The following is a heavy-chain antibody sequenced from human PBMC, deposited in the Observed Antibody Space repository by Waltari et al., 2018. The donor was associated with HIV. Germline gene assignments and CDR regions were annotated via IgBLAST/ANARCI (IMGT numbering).Heavy chain of an antibody. CDR2: ISGSGGST. J-gene: IGHJ4*02. CDR3: AKNTYYDFWSGYY. CDR1: GFTFSSYA. V-gene: IGHV3-23*01. D-gene: IGHD3-3*01. Sequence: EVQLLESGGGLVQPGGSVRLSCAASGFTFSSYAMGWVGQAPGKGLEWFSAISGSGGSTYYADSVKGRFTISRDNSKNTLYLQMNSLRAEDTAVYYCAKNTYYDFWSGYYWGQGTLVTVSS.